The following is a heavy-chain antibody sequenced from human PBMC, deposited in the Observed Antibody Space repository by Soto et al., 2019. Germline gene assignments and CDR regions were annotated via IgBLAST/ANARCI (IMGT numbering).Heavy chain of an antibody. J-gene: IGHJ4*02. CDR3: ARVDCSSTSCYRFDY. V-gene: IGHV3-21*01. D-gene: IGHD2-2*01. Sequence: EVQLVESGGGLVKPGGSLRLSCAASGFTFSSYSMNWVRQAPGKGLEWVSSISSSSSYIYYADSVKGRFTISRDNAKNSLYLQMTSLRAEDTAVYYCARVDCSSTSCYRFDYWGQGTLVTVSS. CDR2: ISSSSSYI. CDR1: GFTFSSYS.